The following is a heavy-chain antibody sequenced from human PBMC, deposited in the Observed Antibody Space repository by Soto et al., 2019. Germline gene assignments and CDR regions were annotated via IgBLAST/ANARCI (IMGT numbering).Heavy chain of an antibody. CDR3: ARREIQGPIDY. CDR2: IYYSGTT. Sequence: QVQLQESGPGLVKPSDTLSLTCAVSGYSISSSNWWGWIRQPPGKGLEWIGYIYYSGTTYYNPSLKSRVPLSVDTSKNQVSLKLTSVTAVDTAVYYCARREIQGPIDYWGQGTLVTVSS. D-gene: IGHD1-26*01. V-gene: IGHV4-28*01. CDR1: GYSISSSNW. J-gene: IGHJ4*02.